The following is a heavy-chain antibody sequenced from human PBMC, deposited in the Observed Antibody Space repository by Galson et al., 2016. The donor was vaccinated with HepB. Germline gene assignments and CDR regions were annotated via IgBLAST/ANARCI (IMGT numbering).Heavy chain of an antibody. J-gene: IGHJ4*02. D-gene: IGHD2-8*02. V-gene: IGHV3-21*04. CDR3: AKDFAVLAYCTRAGCYSFFDE. CDR2: ISSSSSYI. Sequence: SLRLSCAASGFAFSSYSMNWVRQAPGKGLEWVSSISSSSSYIYYADSVKGRFTISRDNAKNSLYLQMNSLRAEDTAGYYCAKDFAVLAYCTRAGCYSFFDEWGQGTLVTVSS. CDR1: GFAFSSYS.